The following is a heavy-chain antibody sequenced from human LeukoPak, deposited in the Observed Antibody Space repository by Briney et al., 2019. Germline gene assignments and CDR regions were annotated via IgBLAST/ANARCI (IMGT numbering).Heavy chain of an antibody. J-gene: IGHJ4*02. CDR1: GGSISSGDYY. D-gene: IGHD3-22*01. V-gene: IGHV4-30-4*08. CDR3: ARGPYYYDSSGYYPFDY. Sequence: SETLSLTCTVSGGSISSGDYYWSWIRQPPGKGLEWIGYIYYSGSTYHNPSLKSRVTISVDTSKNQFSLKLSSVTAADTAVYYCARGPYYYDSSGYYPFDYWGQGTPVTVSS. CDR2: IYYSGST.